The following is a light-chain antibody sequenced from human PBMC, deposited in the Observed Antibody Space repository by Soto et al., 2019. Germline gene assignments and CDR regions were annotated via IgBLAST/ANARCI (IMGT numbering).Light chain of an antibody. CDR2: DAS. CDR1: QSVTSSY. V-gene: IGKV3-11*01. CDR3: QQRSNWPWT. J-gene: IGKJ1*01. Sequence: EIVLTQSPGTLSFSPGERATLSCRASQSVTSSYLAWYQQKPGQAPKLLMYDASNRATGIPARFSGSGSGTDFTLTISSLEPEDFAVYYCQQRSNWPWTFGQGTKVDIK.